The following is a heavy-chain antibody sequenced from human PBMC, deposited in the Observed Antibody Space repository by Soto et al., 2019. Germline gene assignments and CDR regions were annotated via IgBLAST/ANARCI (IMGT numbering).Heavy chain of an antibody. J-gene: IGHJ4*02. V-gene: IGHV1-3*01. CDR2: INAGNGNT. CDR3: ARALGSGQGY. D-gene: IGHD6-19*01. CDR1: GYTFTTYA. Sequence: QVQLVQSGAEVKKPGASVKVSCKASGYTFTTYAIHWVRQAPGQRLEWMGWINAGNGNTKYSQKFQGRVTITRDTSASTTYMELSSLRSDDTAVYYCARALGSGQGYWGQGTLVTVSS.